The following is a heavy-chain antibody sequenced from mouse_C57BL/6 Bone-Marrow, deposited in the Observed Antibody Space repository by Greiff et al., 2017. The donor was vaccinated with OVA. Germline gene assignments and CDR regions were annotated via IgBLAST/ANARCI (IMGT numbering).Heavy chain of an antibody. J-gene: IGHJ2*01. D-gene: IGHD4-1*01. CDR3: ARGETGFDY. V-gene: IGHV1-55*01. Sequence: VQLQQPGAELVKPGASVKMSCKASGYTFTSYWITWVKQRPGQGLEWIGDIYPGSGSTNYNKKFKGKATLTADTSSSTAYMQLSSLTSEDSAVYCCARGETGFDYWGQGTTLTVSS. CDR1: GYTFTSYW. CDR2: IYPGSGST.